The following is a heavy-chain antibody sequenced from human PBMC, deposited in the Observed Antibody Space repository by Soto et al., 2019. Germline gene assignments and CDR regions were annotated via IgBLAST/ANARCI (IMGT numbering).Heavy chain of an antibody. CDR2: INHSEST. CDR3: ARDMGTYYYAMDV. CDR1: GGSFSGYY. V-gene: IGHV4-34*01. Sequence: SETLSLTCAVYGGSFSGYYWSWIRQPPGKGLEWIGEINHSESTKYNPSLKSRVTISGDTSKNQFSLKLSSVTAADTAVYYCARDMGTYYYAMDVWGQGTTVTGAS. D-gene: IGHD1-1*01. J-gene: IGHJ6*02.